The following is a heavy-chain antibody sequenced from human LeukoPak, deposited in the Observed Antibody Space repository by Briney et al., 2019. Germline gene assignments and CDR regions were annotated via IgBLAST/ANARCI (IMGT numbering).Heavy chain of an antibody. Sequence: GGSLRLSCAASGFTVSSNYMSWVRQAPGKGLEWVSVIYSGGSTYYADSVKGRFTISRDNSKNTLYLQMNSLRAEDTAVYYCARDYGDYAGFDYWGQGTLVTVSS. D-gene: IGHD4-17*01. CDR3: ARDYGDYAGFDY. V-gene: IGHV3-53*01. J-gene: IGHJ4*02. CDR1: GFTVSSNY. CDR2: IYSGGST.